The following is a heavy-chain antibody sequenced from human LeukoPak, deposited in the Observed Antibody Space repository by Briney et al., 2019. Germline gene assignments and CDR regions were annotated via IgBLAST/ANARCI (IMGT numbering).Heavy chain of an antibody. V-gene: IGHV5-51*01. CDR3: ARLTDKTNYNWFDP. CDR1: GYSFTSYW. D-gene: IGHD1-14*01. J-gene: IGHJ5*02. CDR2: IYPGDSGT. Sequence: GESLKISCKGSGYSFTSYWIGWVRQMPGKGLEWMGNIYPGDSGTRYSPSFQGQVTISADKSISTAYLQWSSLKASDTAMYYCARLTDKTNYNWFDPWGQGTLVTVSS.